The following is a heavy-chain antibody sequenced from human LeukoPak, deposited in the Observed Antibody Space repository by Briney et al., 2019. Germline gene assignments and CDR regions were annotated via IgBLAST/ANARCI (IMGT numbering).Heavy chain of an antibody. CDR3: ARDMTLFGEPSGGSDY. D-gene: IGHD3-10*02. V-gene: IGHV4-59*01. CDR1: GGSISSYY. Sequence: SETLSLTCTVFGGSISSYYWSWIRQPPGKGLEWIGYIYYSGSTNYNPSLKSRVTISVDTSKNQFSLKLSSVTAADTAVYYCARDMTLFGEPSGGSDYWGQGTLVTVSS. J-gene: IGHJ4*02. CDR2: IYYSGST.